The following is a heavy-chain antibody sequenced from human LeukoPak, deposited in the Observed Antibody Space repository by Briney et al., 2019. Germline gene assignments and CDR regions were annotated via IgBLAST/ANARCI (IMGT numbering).Heavy chain of an antibody. J-gene: IGHJ2*01. V-gene: IGHV4-34*01. CDR2: INHSGST. CDR3: ARARSYYYDSSGYAVWYFDL. CDR1: GGSFSGDY. D-gene: IGHD3-22*01. Sequence: SETLSLTCAVYGGSFSGDYWSWIRQPPGKGLEWIGEINHSGSTNYNPSLKSRVTISVDTSKNQFSLKLSSVTAADTAVYYCARARSYYYDSSGYAVWYFDLWGRGTLVTVSS.